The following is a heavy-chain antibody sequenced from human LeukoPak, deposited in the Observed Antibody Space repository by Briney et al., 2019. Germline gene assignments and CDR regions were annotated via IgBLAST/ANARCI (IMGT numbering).Heavy chain of an antibody. Sequence: SETLSLTCAVYGGSFSGYYWGWIRQPPGKGLEWIGEIYHSGSTNYNPSLKSRVTILVDKSKNQFSLKLSSVTAADTAVYYCARTGDWSYFDYWGQGTLVTVSS. CDR3: ARTGDWSYFDY. V-gene: IGHV4-34*01. CDR2: IYHSGST. D-gene: IGHD2-21*02. J-gene: IGHJ4*02. CDR1: GGSFSGYY.